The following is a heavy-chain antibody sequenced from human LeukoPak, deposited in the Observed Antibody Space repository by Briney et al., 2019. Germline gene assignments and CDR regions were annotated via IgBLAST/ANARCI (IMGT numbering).Heavy chain of an antibody. D-gene: IGHD2-2*01. Sequence: GGSLRLSCAASGFTLSDYAMNWVRQAPGKGLEWVSGTGSTGVSTFYADSVKGRFTVSRDNSKNTLSLQMNSLRAEDTAVYYCAKDPGIVPAHYFDYWGQGTLVTVSS. CDR2: TGSTGVST. CDR3: AKDPGIVPAHYFDY. J-gene: IGHJ4*02. CDR1: GFTLSDYA. V-gene: IGHV3-23*01.